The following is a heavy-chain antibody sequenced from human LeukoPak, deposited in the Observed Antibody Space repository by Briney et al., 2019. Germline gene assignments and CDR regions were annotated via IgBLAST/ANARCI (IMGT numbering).Heavy chain of an antibody. V-gene: IGHV4-34*01. J-gene: IGHJ3*02. D-gene: IGHD3-9*01. CDR2: INHSGST. CDR3: ARGRGYFDWLEAFDI. CDR1: GGSFSGYY. Sequence: PSETLSLTCAVYGGSFSGYYWSWLRQPPGKGLEWIGEINHSGSTNYNPSLKSRVTISVDTSKNQFSLKLSSVTAADMAVYYCARGRGYFDWLEAFDIWGQGTMVTVSS.